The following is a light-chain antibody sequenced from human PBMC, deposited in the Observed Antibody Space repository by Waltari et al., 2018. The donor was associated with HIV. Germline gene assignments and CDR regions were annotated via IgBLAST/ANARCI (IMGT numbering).Light chain of an antibody. CDR2: DNN. Sequence: QSTLTQPPSVSGAPGQRVTISCSGTSSNIGAGHDVHWYQQLSGTAPTLLIYDNNKRPSGVPDRVSGAKSDTAASLAINGLQAGDEAVYYCQSPGGVFGGGTRLIVL. CDR1: SSNIGAGHD. J-gene: IGLJ3*02. CDR3: QSPGGV. V-gene: IGLV1-40*01.